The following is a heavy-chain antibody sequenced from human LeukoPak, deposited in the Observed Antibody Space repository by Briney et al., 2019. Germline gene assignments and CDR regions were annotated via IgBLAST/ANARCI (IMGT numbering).Heavy chain of an antibody. CDR1: GYTFTSYG. V-gene: IGHV1-18*01. CDR3: ARVSPDYGGNSGFDY. CDR2: ISAYNGNT. Sequence: EASVKVSCKASGYTFTSYGISWVRQAPGQGLEWMGWISAYNGNTNYAQKLQGRVTMTTDTSTSTAYMELRSLRSDDTAVYYCARVSPDYGGNSGFDYWGQGTLVTVPS. J-gene: IGHJ4*02. D-gene: IGHD4-23*01.